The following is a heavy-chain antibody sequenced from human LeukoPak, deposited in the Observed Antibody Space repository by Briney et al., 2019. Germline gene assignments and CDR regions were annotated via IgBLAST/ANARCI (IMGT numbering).Heavy chain of an antibody. CDR1: GYSISRGYS. CDR2: IYHSEST. D-gene: IGHD3-16*01. J-gene: IGHJ3*01. CDR3: ARFDHVWETHGMDAFDL. Sequence: PSETLSLTCGVSGYSISRGYSWGWIRQPPGKGLKWIGNIYHSESTHYNPSLKSRVTISPDTSKNQFSLKLTSVTASDTAVYYCARFDHVWETHGMDAFDLWGQGTMVTVSS. V-gene: IGHV4-38-2*01.